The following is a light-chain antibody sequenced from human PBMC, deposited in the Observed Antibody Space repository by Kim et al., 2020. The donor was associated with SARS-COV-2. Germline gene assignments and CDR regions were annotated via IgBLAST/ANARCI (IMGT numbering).Light chain of an antibody. J-gene: IGKJ1*01. CDR2: GAS. CDR3: QQYGSSPGT. V-gene: IGKV3-20*01. Sequence: EIVLTQSPGNLSLSPGERATLSCRASQSVSSSYLAWYQQKPGQAPRLLIYGASSRATGIPDRFSGSGSGTDFTLTISRLEPEDFAVYYCQQYGSSPGTFGQGTKVDIK. CDR1: QSVSSSY.